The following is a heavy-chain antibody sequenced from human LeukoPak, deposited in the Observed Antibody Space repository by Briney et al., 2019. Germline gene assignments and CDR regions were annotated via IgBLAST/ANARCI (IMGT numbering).Heavy chain of an antibody. J-gene: IGHJ3*02. CDR3: ARESEYSSSADAFDI. V-gene: IGHV3-9*01. Sequence: GGSLRLSCAASGFTFDDYAMHWVRQAPGKGLEWVSGISWNSGSIGYADSVKGRFTISRDNAKNSLYLQMNSLRSEDTAVYYCARESEYSSSADAFDIWGQGTMVTVSS. CDR2: ISWNSGSI. CDR1: GFTFDDYA. D-gene: IGHD6-6*01.